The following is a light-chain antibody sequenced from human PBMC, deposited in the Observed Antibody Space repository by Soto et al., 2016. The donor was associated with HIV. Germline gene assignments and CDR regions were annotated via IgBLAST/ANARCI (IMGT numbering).Light chain of an antibody. Sequence: AIRMTQSPSSLSASTGDRVTLTCRASQGISSYIAWYQQKPGKAPKLLMYDTSTLQSGVPSRFSGSRSRTDFTLTISSLQPEDFATYYCLQDYNYPYTFGQGTKLEIK. J-gene: IGKJ2*01. CDR1: QGISSY. V-gene: IGKV1-8*01. CDR2: DTS. CDR3: LQDYNYPYT.